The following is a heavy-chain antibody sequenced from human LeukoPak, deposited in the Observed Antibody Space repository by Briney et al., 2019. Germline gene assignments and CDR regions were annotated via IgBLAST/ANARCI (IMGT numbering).Heavy chain of an antibody. CDR1: GFTFSNYN. CDR3: ATESGSYSGTCFDY. V-gene: IGHV3-48*01. J-gene: IGHJ4*02. Sequence: TGGSLRLSCAASGFTFSNYNMNWVRQAPGKGLQWVSYISSSSSTIYYADSVKDRFTISRDNAKNALYLQMNSLRAEDTAVYYCATESGSYSGTCFDYWGQGTLVTVSS. CDR2: ISSSSSTI. D-gene: IGHD1-26*01.